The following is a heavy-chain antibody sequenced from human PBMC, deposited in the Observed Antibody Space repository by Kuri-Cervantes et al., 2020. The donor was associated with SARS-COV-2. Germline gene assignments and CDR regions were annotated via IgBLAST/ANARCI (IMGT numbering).Heavy chain of an antibody. Sequence: GGSLRLSCAASGFTFSSYAMHWVRQAPGKGLEWVANIKQDGSEKYYVDSVKGRFTISRDNSKNTLYLQMNSLRAEDTAVYYCAKDLKFWDTAMVIGDYWGQGTLVTVSS. D-gene: IGHD5-18*01. V-gene: IGHV3-7*03. CDR3: AKDLKFWDTAMVIGDY. CDR1: GFTFSSYA. J-gene: IGHJ4*02. CDR2: IKQDGSEK.